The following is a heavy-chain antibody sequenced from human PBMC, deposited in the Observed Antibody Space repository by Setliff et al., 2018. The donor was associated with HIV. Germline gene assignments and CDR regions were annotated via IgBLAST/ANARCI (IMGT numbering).Heavy chain of an antibody. V-gene: IGHV4-39*01. Sequence: SETLSLTCTVSGGSISSYDYNWAWVRQPPGKGLEWIANIYYTGRTYYNPSLKSRVTISVDTSKNQFSLKVTSLTAANTAVYYCARYRRGAEWFDPWGQGTLVTVSS. CDR3: ARYRRGAEWFDP. CDR1: GGSISSYDYN. D-gene: IGHD1-26*01. CDR2: IYYTGRT. J-gene: IGHJ5*02.